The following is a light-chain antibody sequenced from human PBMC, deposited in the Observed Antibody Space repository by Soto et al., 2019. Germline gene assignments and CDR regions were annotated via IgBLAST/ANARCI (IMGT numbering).Light chain of an antibody. CDR1: NSNIGTYT. J-gene: IGLJ3*02. CDR3: ASWDDSLSGGV. CDR2: TDY. V-gene: IGLV1-44*01. Sequence: QSVLTQPPSASGTPGQRVIISCSGSNSNIGTYTVNWYQQLQGTAPKLLIYTDYQRPSGVPDRFSGSRSGTSASLAISGLQSEDEADYYCASWDDSLSGGVFGGGTKLTVL.